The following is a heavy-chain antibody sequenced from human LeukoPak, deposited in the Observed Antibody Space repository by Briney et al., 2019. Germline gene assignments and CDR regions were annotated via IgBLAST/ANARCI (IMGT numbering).Heavy chain of an antibody. J-gene: IGHJ4*02. Sequence: GGSLRLSCAAAGFTFRSYAMHWVRQAPGKGLEWVAVISYDGTKKYYADSVKGRFTISRDNSKNTLYLQMNSLRAEDTAVYYCAKDPKRISSGYYFDYWGQGTLVTVSS. CDR1: GFTFRSYA. CDR2: ISYDGTKK. V-gene: IGHV3-30*04. CDR3: AKDPKRISSGYYFDY. D-gene: IGHD3-22*01.